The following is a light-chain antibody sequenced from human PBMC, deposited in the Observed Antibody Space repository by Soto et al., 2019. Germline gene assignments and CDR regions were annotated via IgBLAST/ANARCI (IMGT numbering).Light chain of an antibody. CDR3: QQYDSSPWT. V-gene: IGKV3-20*01. J-gene: IGKJ1*01. CDR2: GAS. CDR1: QSVSSSF. Sequence: EIVLTQSPGTLSLSPGERATLSCRASQSVSSSFLAWYQQKPGQAPRLLISGASSRATAIPDRFSGSGSGTDFTLTISRLEAEDFAVYYCQQYDSSPWTFGQGTKVEIK.